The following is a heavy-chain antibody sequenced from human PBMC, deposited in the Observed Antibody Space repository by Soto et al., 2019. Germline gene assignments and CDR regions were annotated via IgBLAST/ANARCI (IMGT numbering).Heavy chain of an antibody. Sequence: QVQLVQSEGEVRQPGASVKVSCRASGYTFTSYGIIWVRKAPGQDLGGMGYISPSSGVTRYAQNLQGRVTLTTDTSTTTAYMELRSLSSDDTAVYYCAREMWTRTGPQNFFDYWGLGALVTVSS. D-gene: IGHD2-21*01. CDR2: ISPSSGVT. CDR1: GYTFTSYG. CDR3: AREMWTRTGPQNFFDY. J-gene: IGHJ4*02. V-gene: IGHV1-18*01.